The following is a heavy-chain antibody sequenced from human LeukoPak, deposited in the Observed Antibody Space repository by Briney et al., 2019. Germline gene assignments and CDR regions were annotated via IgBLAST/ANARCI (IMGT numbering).Heavy chain of an antibody. CDR2: ISGSGGST. D-gene: IGHD3-10*01. CDR1: GFTFSSYA. Sequence: GGSLRLSCAASGFTFSSYAMSWVRQAPGKGLEWVSAISGSGGSTYYADSVKGRFTISRDNSKNTLYLQMNSLRAEDTAVYYCATDYYGSGSYDPPSYWGQGTLVTVSS. CDR3: ATDYYGSGSYDPPSY. V-gene: IGHV3-23*01. J-gene: IGHJ4*02.